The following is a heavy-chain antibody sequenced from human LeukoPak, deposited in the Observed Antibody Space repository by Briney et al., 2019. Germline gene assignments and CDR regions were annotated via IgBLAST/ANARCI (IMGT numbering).Heavy chain of an antibody. J-gene: IGHJ4*02. D-gene: IGHD3-22*01. Sequence: PSETLSLTCAVYGGSFSGYYWSWIRQPPGKGLEWIGEINHSGSTNYNPSLKSRLTISRDTSKNQFSLKLRSVTAADTAVFYCARGPDFYDSRGYYPIWGQGTLVIVSS. CDR1: GGSFSGYY. V-gene: IGHV4-34*01. CDR2: INHSGST. CDR3: ARGPDFYDSRGYYPI.